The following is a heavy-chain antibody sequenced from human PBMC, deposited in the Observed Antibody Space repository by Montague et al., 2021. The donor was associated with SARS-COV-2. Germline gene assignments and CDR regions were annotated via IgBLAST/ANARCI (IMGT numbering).Heavy chain of an antibody. V-gene: IGHV4-59*01. Sequence: SETLSLTCNVSGGSITGYYWSWLRRSPGKGLEWIAYIFDGGAVNYNPSLGGRVTTSTDTSKNQLSLKVNSVTAADTAVYYCVRDHPYGGPRGAYDIWGQGTVVTVSS. CDR2: IFDGGAV. J-gene: IGHJ3*02. CDR1: GGSITGYY. CDR3: VRDHPYGGPRGAYDI. D-gene: IGHD4-23*01.